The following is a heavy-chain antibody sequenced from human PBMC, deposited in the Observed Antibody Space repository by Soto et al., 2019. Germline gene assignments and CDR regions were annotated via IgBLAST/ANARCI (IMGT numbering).Heavy chain of an antibody. V-gene: IGHV4-59*01. Sequence: PSETLSLTCTVSGGSISSYYWSWIRQPPGKGLEWIGYIYYSGSTNYNPSLKSRVTISVDTSKNQFSLKLSSVTAADTAVYYCARGGTMNYYYGMDVWGQGTTVTVSS. CDR3: ARGGTMNYYYGMDV. CDR1: GGSISSYY. CDR2: IYYSGST. D-gene: IGHD3-22*01. J-gene: IGHJ6*02.